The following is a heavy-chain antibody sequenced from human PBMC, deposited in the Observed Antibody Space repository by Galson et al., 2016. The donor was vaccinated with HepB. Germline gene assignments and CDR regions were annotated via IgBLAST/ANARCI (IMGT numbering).Heavy chain of an antibody. D-gene: IGHD6-6*01. Sequence: SLRLSCAASGFTFNGYAMHWVRQGPGKGLEWVSGISSSISTIYYADSVKGRFTISRDNAKNSVYLQMNSLRDDDTGVYYCARELVRSAFDLWGQGTLVTVSS. CDR3: ARELVRSAFDL. CDR1: GFTFNGYA. CDR2: ISSSISTI. V-gene: IGHV3-48*02. J-gene: IGHJ3*01.